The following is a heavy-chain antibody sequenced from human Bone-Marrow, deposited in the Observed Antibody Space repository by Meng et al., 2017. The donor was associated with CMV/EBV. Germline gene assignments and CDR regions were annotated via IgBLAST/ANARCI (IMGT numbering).Heavy chain of an antibody. D-gene: IGHD7-27*01. CDR1: GYSFTGYQ. Sequence: ASVKVSCKTSGYSFTGYQTDWVRQAPGQGLEWMGWMNPNSGNTGYAQKFQGRVTMTRNTSISTAYMELSSLRSEDTAVYYCATNPVGNWDRYYYYYGMDVWGQGTTVTGSS. CDR2: MNPNSGNT. CDR3: ATNPVGNWDRYYYYYGMDV. J-gene: IGHJ6*01. V-gene: IGHV1-8*02.